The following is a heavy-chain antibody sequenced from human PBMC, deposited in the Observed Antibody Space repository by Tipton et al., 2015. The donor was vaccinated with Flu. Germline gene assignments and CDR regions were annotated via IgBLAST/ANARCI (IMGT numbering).Heavy chain of an antibody. D-gene: IGHD6-13*01. J-gene: IGHJ5*02. CDR1: GYSISSGYY. CDR3: ARPRGIAAAGTGVGWFDP. CDR2: IYHSGST. V-gene: IGHV4-38-2*02. Sequence: LRLSCTVSGYSISSGYYWGWIRQPPGKGLEWIGSIYHSGSTYYNPSLKSRVTISVDTSKNQFSLKLSSVTAADTAVYYCARPRGIAAAGTGVGWFDPWGEGILVTVSS.